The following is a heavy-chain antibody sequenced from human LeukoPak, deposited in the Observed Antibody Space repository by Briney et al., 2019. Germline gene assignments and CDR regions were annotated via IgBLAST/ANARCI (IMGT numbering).Heavy chain of an antibody. J-gene: IGHJ4*02. CDR2: IYKSGSI. CDR1: GYSISSGYY. D-gene: IGHD1-26*01. Sequence: PSETLSLTCAVSGYSISSGYYWGWIRQPPGKGLEWIGSIYKSGSIYYNPSLKSQVTISADTTKNHFSLKLSSVTAADTAVYYCARAPPTRYYFDCWGQGTLVTVSS. CDR3: ARAPPTRYYFDC. V-gene: IGHV4-38-2*01.